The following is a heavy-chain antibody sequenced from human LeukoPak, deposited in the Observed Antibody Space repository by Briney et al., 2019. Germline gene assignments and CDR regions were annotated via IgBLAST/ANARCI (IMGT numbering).Heavy chain of an antibody. V-gene: IGHV3-30-3*01. CDR3: ARGPYCSSTSCYSGVTYYDFCSGYGPPYYYGMDV. CDR2: ISYDGSNK. D-gene: IGHD2-2*02. Sequence: GGSLRLSCAASGFTFSSYAMHWVRQAPGKGLEWVAVISYDGSNKYYADSVKGRFTISRDNSKNTLYLQMNSLRAEDTAVYYCARGPYCSSTSCYSGVTYYDFCSGYGPPYYYGMDVWGQGTTVTVSS. CDR1: GFTFSSYA. J-gene: IGHJ6*02.